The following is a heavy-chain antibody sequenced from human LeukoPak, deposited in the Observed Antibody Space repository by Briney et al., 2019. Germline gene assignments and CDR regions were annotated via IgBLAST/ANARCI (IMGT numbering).Heavy chain of an antibody. D-gene: IGHD3-10*01. CDR3: ARLKDFTGKEYYFFDL. CDR2: MYRSGTA. CDR1: GDSISNSIL. Sequence: SETLSLTCAVSGDSISNSILWSGVGPPPGKGLEWIGEMYRSGTAHYNPSLKSRVTILIENSKNQFSLELTSVTAADTAVYFCARLKDFTGKEYYFFDLWGRGALVTVSS. J-gene: IGHJ2*01. V-gene: IGHV4-4*02.